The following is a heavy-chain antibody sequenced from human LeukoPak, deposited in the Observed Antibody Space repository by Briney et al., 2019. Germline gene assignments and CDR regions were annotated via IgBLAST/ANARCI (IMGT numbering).Heavy chain of an antibody. V-gene: IGHV3-48*02. CDR2: ISTSSSTI. J-gene: IGHJ4*02. Sequence: GGSLRLSCAASGFTFSTYSMNWVRQAPRKGLEWVSFISTSSSTIYYADSVRGRFTISRDNAKNSLYLQMNSLRDEDTAVYYCTKGETAVTSYLHFWGQGTLVTVSS. D-gene: IGHD4-17*01. CDR1: GFTFSTYS. CDR3: TKGETAVTSYLHF.